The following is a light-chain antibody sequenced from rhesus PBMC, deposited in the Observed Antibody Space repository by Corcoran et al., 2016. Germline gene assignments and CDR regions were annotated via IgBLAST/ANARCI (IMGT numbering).Light chain of an antibody. CDR2: KAS. CDR1: QGIYSW. J-gene: IGKJ1*01. V-gene: IGKV1-22*01. Sequence: DIQMTQSPSSLSASIGDTVTITCRASQGIYSWLAWYQQKPGKAPNLLIYKASSLQSGVPSRVSGSGSGTDFTLTISGLHSEDFSTYYCQQYSTRPPTFGQGTKVEIK. CDR3: QQYSTRPPT.